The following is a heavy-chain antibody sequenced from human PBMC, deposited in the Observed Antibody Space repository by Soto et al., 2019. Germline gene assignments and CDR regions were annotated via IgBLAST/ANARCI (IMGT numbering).Heavy chain of an antibody. Sequence: SETLSLTCTVSGDSIISSDFYWGWDRQPPGKGLEWIGSIFYLGSSYYNPSLKSRVTMSVDTSKNQFSLRLRSVTAADTALYFCARHSLALRKNNWFDPWGQGIMVTVSS. V-gene: IGHV4-39*01. CDR1: GDSIISSDFY. CDR2: IFYLGSS. J-gene: IGHJ5*02. D-gene: IGHD3-3*02. CDR3: ARHSLALRKNNWFDP.